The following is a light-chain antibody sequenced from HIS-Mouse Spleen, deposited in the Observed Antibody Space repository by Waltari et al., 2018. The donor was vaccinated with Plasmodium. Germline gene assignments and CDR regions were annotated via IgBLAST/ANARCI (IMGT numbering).Light chain of an antibody. CDR1: QSISSY. Sequence: DIQMTQSPSSLSASVGDRVTITCRASQSISSYLNWYQQKPGKAPKLLIYAASSLQSGVPSRFRGTGSGTDFTLTISSLQPEDVATYFCQQSYSTWTFGQGTKVEIK. V-gene: IGKV1-39*01. J-gene: IGKJ1*01. CDR2: AAS. CDR3: QQSYSTWT.